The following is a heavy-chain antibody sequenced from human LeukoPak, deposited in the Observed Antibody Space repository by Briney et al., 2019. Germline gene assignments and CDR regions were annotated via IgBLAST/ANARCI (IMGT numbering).Heavy chain of an antibody. CDR3: AKDLSPYIAVAGNWYFDY. J-gene: IGHJ4*02. CDR1: GFTFSSYA. V-gene: IGHV3-23*01. CDR2: ISGSGGST. Sequence: PGGSLRLSCAASGFTFSSYAMSWVRQAPGKGLEWVSAISGSGGSTYYADSVKGRFTISRDNSKNTLYLQMNSLRAEDTAVYYCAKDLSPYIAVAGNWYFDYWGQGTLVTVSS. D-gene: IGHD6-19*01.